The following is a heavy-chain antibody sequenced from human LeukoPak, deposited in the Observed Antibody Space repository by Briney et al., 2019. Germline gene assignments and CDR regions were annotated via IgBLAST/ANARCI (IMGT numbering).Heavy chain of an antibody. CDR2: INHSGST. Sequence: PSETLSLTCAVYGGSFSGYYWSWIRQPPGKGLEWIGEINHSGSTNYNPSLKSRVTISVDTSKNQFSLKLSSVTAADTAVYYCARVRITMVRGGSMDVWGKGTTVTISS. CDR1: GGSFSGYY. J-gene: IGHJ6*04. D-gene: IGHD3-10*01. V-gene: IGHV4-34*01. CDR3: ARVRITMVRGGSMDV.